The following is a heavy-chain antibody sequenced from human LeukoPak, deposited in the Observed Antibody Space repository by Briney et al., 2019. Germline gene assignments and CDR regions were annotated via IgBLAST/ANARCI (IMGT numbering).Heavy chain of an antibody. Sequence: GASVKVSCEASGYTFTSYGISWVRQAPGQGLEWMGWISPYNGNTNYAQKLQGRVTVTTDTSTSTAYMELRSLRSDDTAVYYCARTYCSGGSCYSSDYWGQGTLVTVSS. CDR3: ARTYCSGGSCYSSDY. V-gene: IGHV1-18*01. J-gene: IGHJ4*02. CDR1: GYTFTSYG. D-gene: IGHD2-15*01. CDR2: ISPYNGNT.